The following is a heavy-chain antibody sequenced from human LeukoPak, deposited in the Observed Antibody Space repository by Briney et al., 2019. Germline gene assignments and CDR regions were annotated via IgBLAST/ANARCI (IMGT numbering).Heavy chain of an antibody. CDR3: ARGAFYPYHYFDL. CDR1: GFSFRTYD. V-gene: IGHV3-48*03. Sequence: GGSLRLSCAASGFSFRTYDMTWVRQTPGKGLEWISYMTTSGAVIYYADSVKGRFTISRDNAHNSLYLHMSSLRAEDSAVYFCARGAFYPYHYFDLWGPGTLVTVSS. J-gene: IGHJ4*02. CDR2: MTTSGAVI. D-gene: IGHD4/OR15-4a*01.